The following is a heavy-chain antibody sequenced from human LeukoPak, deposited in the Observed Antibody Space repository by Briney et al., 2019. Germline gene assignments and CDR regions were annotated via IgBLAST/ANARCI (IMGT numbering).Heavy chain of an antibody. J-gene: IGHJ4*02. Sequence: GASVKVSCKASGYPLTSYNINWVRQATGQGLEWMGWMNTNSGNTGYSQNFQGRVTMTRDTSISTAYMELSSLMSEDTAVYYCARGLPKAVFGVVIEDWGQGTLVTVSS. V-gene: IGHV1-8*01. CDR2: MNTNSGNT. CDR3: ARGLPKAVFGVVIED. CDR1: GYPLTSYN. D-gene: IGHD3-3*01.